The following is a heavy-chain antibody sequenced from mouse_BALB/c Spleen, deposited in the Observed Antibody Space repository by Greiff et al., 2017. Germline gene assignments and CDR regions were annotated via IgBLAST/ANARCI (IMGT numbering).Heavy chain of an antibody. D-gene: IGHD4-1*01. CDR1: GFTFSSFG. CDR2: ISSGSSTI. J-gene: IGHJ1*01. CDR3: ARTGTEWYFDV. V-gene: IGHV5-17*02. Sequence: EVKVVESGGGLVQPGGSRKLSCAASGFTFSSFGMHWVRQAPEKGLEWVAYISSGSSTIYYADTVKGRFTISRDNPKNTLFLQMTSLRSEDTAMYYCARTGTEWYFDVWGAGTTVTVSS.